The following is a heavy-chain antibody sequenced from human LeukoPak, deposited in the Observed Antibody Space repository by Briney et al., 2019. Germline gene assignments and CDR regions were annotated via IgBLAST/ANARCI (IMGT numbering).Heavy chain of an antibody. CDR1: GFTFSSYG. CDR3: AKDQEDGTQEIGY. J-gene: IGHJ4*02. D-gene: IGHD1-1*01. Sequence: PGRSLRLSCAASGFTFSSYGMHWVRQAPGKGLEWVAFIRYDGSNKYYADSVKGRFTISRDNSKNTLYLQMNSLRAEDTAVYYCAKDQEDGTQEIGYWGQGTLVTVSS. CDR2: IRYDGSNK. V-gene: IGHV3-30*02.